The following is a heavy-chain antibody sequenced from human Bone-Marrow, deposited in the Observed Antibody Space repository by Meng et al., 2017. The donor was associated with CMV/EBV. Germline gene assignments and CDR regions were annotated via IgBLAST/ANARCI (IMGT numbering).Heavy chain of an antibody. CDR2: IRFDGTNK. D-gene: IGHD3-22*01. CDR1: GFTFSSYA. CDR3: AKRGDSSGTYAMDV. V-gene: IGHV3-30*02. Sequence: GGSLRLSCAASGFTFSSYAMHWVRQAPGKGLEWVANIRFDGTNKYHADSVKGRFTISRDNSKNTLYLQMNSLRAKDTAVYYCAKRGDSSGTYAMDVWGQGTTVTVSS. J-gene: IGHJ6*02.